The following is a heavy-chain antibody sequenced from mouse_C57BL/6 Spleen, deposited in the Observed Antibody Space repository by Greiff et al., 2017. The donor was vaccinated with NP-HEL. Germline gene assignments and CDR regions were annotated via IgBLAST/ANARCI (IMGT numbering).Heavy chain of an antibody. CDR2: IYPGNSDT. CDR1: GYTFTSYW. CDR3: TRGYDYGDYFDY. V-gene: IGHV1-5*01. D-gene: IGHD1-1*01. Sequence: VQLQQSGTVLARPGASVKMSCKTSGYTFTSYWMHWVKQRPGQGLEWIGAIYPGNSDTSYNQKFKGKAKLTAVTSASTAYMELSSLTNEDSAVYYCTRGYDYGDYFDYWGQGTTLTVSS. J-gene: IGHJ2*01.